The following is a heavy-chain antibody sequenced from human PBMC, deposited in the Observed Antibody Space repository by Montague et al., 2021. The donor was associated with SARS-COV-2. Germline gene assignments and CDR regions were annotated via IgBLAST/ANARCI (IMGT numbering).Heavy chain of an antibody. J-gene: IGHJ4*02. CDR1: GFTFSSYS. Sequence: SLRLSCAASGFTFSSYSMNWVRQAPGKGLEWVSYISSSSIPTYYADSVRGRSTISRDNAKKSPYLQIDSLRDEDTAVYYCARDGGFCSGDGCYFFDYWGQGTLVTVSS. V-gene: IGHV3-48*02. CDR2: ISSSSIPT. D-gene: IGHD2-15*01. CDR3: ARDGGFCSGDGCYFFDY.